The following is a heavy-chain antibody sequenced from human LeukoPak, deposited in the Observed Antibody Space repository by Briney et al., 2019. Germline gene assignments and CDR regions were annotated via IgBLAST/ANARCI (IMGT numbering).Heavy chain of an antibody. Sequence: GESLKISCHGSGYSFASYCIGWVGQIRGKGLEWMGIIYPGDSDTTYNPSFQGQVTISADKSISTAYLQWSSLKASDTAMYYCARKRGTSDYWGQGTLVTVSS. J-gene: IGHJ4*02. CDR2: IYPGDSDT. CDR3: ARKRGTSDY. CDR1: GYSFASYC. V-gene: IGHV5-51*01.